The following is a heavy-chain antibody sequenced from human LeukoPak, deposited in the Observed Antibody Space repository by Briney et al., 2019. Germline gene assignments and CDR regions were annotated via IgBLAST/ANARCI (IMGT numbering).Heavy chain of an antibody. D-gene: IGHD3-10*01. J-gene: IGHJ5*02. CDR3: ARAHYGSGSYNWFDP. CDR1: GGSISSYY. CDR2: IYYSGST. Sequence: PSETLSLTCTVSGGSISSYYWSWIRQPPGKGLEWIGYIYYSGSTNYNPSLKSRVTISVDTSKSQFSLKLSSVTAADTAVYYCARAHYGSGSYNWFDPWGQGTLVTVSS. V-gene: IGHV4-59*01.